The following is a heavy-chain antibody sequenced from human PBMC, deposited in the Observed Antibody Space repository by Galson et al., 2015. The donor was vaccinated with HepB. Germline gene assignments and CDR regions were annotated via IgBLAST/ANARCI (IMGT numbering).Heavy chain of an antibody. J-gene: IGHJ4*02. V-gene: IGHV3-33*01. D-gene: IGHD5-18*01. CDR3: ARHFLDSTMGNYDY. CDR2: IWFHGSNE. CDR1: GFTFSSYG. Sequence: SLRLSCAASGFTFSSYGMHWVRQAPGKGLEWVASIWFHGSNEYYGDSVKGRFTISRENSKNTLYLQMNSLKASDTAMYYCARHFLDSTMGNYDYWGQGTLVTVSS.